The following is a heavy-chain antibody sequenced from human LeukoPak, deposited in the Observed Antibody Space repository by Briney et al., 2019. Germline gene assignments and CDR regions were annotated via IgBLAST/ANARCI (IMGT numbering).Heavy chain of an antibody. Sequence: SGGSLRLSCAASGFTLSSYWMAWVRQAPGKGLEWVANIKHDESEKYYAESVRGRFTISRENAKNSLYLQVNSLRAEDTALYYCARDNGGSLDHWGQGTLLTVSS. CDR3: ARDNGGSLDH. CDR1: GFTLSSYW. CDR2: IKHDESEK. J-gene: IGHJ4*02. V-gene: IGHV3-7*03. D-gene: IGHD4-23*01.